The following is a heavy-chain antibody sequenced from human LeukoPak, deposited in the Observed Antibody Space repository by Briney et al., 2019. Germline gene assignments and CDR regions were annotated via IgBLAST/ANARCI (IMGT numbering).Heavy chain of an antibody. V-gene: IGHV1-2*02. CDR3: ARDRYSSSFGGFYYYYMDV. Sequence: GASVKVSCKASGGTFSSYAISWVRQAPGQGLEWMGWINPNSGGTNYAQKFQGRVTMTRDTSISTAYMELSRLRSDDTAVYYCARDRYSSSFGGFYYYYMDVWGKGTTVTVSS. J-gene: IGHJ6*03. CDR1: GGTFSSYA. D-gene: IGHD6-13*01. CDR2: INPNSGGT.